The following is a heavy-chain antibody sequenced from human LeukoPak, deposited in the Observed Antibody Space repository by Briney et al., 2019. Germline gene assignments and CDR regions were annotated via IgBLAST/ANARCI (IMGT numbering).Heavy chain of an antibody. V-gene: IGHV3-21*01. CDR3: ARDYVNY. Sequence: PGGSLRLSCAASGFTFSSYSMKWVRQAPGEGLEWVSSISSSSSYIYYGDSVKGRFTISRNNAKDSLYLQMNSLRAEDTAVYYCARDYVNYWGQGTLVTVSS. J-gene: IGHJ4*02. CDR2: ISSSSSYI. D-gene: IGHD3-16*01. CDR1: GFTFSSYS.